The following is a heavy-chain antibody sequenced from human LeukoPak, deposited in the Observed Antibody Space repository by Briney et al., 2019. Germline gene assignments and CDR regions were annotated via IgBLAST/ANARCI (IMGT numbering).Heavy chain of an antibody. Sequence: AASVKVSCKASGYTFTDYYMHWVRQAPGQGPEWMGWINPNSGDTSHAQNFQGRVTLTRDTSISTAHMELSSLRSDDSAVYYCAGEYCSGGSCRQGFDYWGQGTLVTVSS. V-gene: IGHV1-2*02. CDR1: GYTFTDYY. CDR2: INPNSGDT. J-gene: IGHJ4*02. D-gene: IGHD2-15*01. CDR3: AGEYCSGGSCRQGFDY.